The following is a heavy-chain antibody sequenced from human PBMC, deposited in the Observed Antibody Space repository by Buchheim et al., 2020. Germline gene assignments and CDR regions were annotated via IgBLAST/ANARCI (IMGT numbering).Heavy chain of an antibody. V-gene: IGHV4-39*01. CDR3: AMRAGRVDFEVAQEYKWFGP. CDR2: VYYSGNT. CDR1: GGSISSSRYY. Sequence: QLQLQESGPGLVKPSETLSLTCTVSGGSISSSRYYWGWIRQPPGKGLEWIGSVYYSGNTYYNPSLKSRVAISADTSKNQFTLKLSSVTAADTAMYYCAMRAGRVDFEVAQEYKWFGPWGQG. J-gene: IGHJ5*02.